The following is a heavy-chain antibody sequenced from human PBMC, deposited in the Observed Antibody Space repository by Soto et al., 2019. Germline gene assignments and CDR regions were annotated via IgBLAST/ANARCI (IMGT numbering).Heavy chain of an antibody. D-gene: IGHD3-16*01. J-gene: IGHJ4*02. V-gene: IGHV3-7*01. CDR2: VEPDGTGR. CDR3: VRDGPGGFLDY. CDR1: GFTFTDYW. Sequence: GGSLRLSCAASGFTFTDYWMSWVRQTPDKGLEWVANVEPDGTGRYYVDSVKGRFTISRDNAKNSVYLQMNSLRAEDTAVYYCVRDGPGGFLDYWGLGTLVTVSS.